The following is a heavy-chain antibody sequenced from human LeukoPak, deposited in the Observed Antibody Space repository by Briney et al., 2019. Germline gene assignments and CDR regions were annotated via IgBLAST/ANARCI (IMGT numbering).Heavy chain of an antibody. CDR1: GFSFSSYW. CDR3: ARQRYSDY. Sequence: GGSLRLSCKGSGFSFSSYWMTWFRQAPGKGLEWVANIKQDGSEKYYVDSVRGRFTISRDNAKNSLYLQMNSLRAEDTAMYYCARQRYSDYWGQGTLVTVSS. V-gene: IGHV3-7*01. CDR2: IKQDGSEK. J-gene: IGHJ4*02. D-gene: IGHD1-26*01.